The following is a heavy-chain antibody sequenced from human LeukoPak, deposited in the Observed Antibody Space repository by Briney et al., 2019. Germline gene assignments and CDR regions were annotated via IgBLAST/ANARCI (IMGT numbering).Heavy chain of an antibody. V-gene: IGHV3-33*01. J-gene: IGHJ4*02. D-gene: IGHD1-7*01. CDR1: GFTFSSYG. Sequence: GGSLRLSCAASGFTFSSYGMHWVRQAPGKGLEWVAVIWYDGSNKYYADSVKGRFTISRDNSKNTLYLQMNSLKTEDTAVYYCITVGPHNWNYGYWGQGALVTVSS. CDR3: ITVGPHNWNYGY. CDR2: IWYDGSNK.